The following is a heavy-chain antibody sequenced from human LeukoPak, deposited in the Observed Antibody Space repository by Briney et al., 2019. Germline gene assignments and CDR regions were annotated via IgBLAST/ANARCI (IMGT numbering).Heavy chain of an antibody. J-gene: IGHJ4*02. Sequence: GGSLRLSCAASGFTFSSYAMSWVRQAPGKGLEWVSAISGSGGSTYYADSEKGRFTISRDNSKNTLYLQMNSLRAEDTAVYYCAKDRLFGDYVSSYWGQGTLVTVSS. CDR2: ISGSGGST. CDR1: GFTFSSYA. CDR3: AKDRLFGDYVSSY. D-gene: IGHD4-17*01. V-gene: IGHV3-23*01.